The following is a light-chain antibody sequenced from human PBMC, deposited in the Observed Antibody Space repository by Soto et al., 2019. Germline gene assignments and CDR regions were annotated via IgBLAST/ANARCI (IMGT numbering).Light chain of an antibody. Sequence: EIVLTQSPGTLSLSPGERATLSFRASQSVSSSYLAWYHQKPGQAPRLLIFGASSRATGISDRFSGSGSGTDFTLTISRLEPEDFAVYYCQQYGGSSWTFGQGTKVDIK. CDR1: QSVSSSY. V-gene: IGKV3-20*01. CDR2: GAS. J-gene: IGKJ1*01. CDR3: QQYGGSSWT.